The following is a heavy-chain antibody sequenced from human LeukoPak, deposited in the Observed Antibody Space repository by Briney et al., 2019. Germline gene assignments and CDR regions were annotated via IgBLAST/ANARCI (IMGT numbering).Heavy chain of an antibody. Sequence: PWASVKVSCKASGYTFTGYYMHWVRQAPGQGLEWMGWINPNSGGTNYAQKFQGRVTMTRDTSISTAYMELSRLRSDDTAVYYCATHLSTIFGVVIYLFDYWGQGTLVTVSS. V-gene: IGHV1-2*02. CDR3: ATHLSTIFGVVIYLFDY. CDR2: INPNSGGT. CDR1: GYTFTGYY. D-gene: IGHD3-3*01. J-gene: IGHJ4*02.